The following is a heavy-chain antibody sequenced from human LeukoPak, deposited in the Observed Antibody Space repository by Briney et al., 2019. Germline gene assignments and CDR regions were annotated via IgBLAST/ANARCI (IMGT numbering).Heavy chain of an antibody. CDR3: ARLYLGDMDV. Sequence: SETLSLTCAVSGYSISSGYYWGWIRQPPGKGLEWIGSIYHSGSTYYNPSLKSRVTISVDTSKNQFSLKLSSVTAADTAVYYCARLYLGDMDVWGKGTTVTVSS. V-gene: IGHV4-38-2*01. D-gene: IGHD2/OR15-2a*01. CDR1: GYSISSGYY. CDR2: IYHSGST. J-gene: IGHJ6*03.